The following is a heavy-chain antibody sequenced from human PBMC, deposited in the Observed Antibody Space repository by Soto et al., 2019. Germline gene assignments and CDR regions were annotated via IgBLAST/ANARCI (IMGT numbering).Heavy chain of an antibody. Sequence: LRLSCAASGFTFSSYAMSWVRQAPGKGLEWVSAISGSGGSIYYADSVKGRFTISRDNSKNTLYLQMNSLRAEDTAVYYCAKAVYYYDSSGYLNYFDYWGQGTLVTVSS. D-gene: IGHD3-22*01. CDR3: AKAVYYYDSSGYLNYFDY. CDR1: GFTFSSYA. V-gene: IGHV3-23*01. CDR2: ISGSGGSI. J-gene: IGHJ4*02.